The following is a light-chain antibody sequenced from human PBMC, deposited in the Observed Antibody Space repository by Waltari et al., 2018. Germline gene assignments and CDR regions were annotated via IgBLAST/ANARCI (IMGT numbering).Light chain of an antibody. CDR1: QSIGDW. CDR2: KAS. J-gene: IGKJ1*01. Sequence: DIQMTQSPSTLSASVGDTVPITCRASQSIGDWLAWLQQKPGKAPKVLIYKASSLDTGVPSRFSGSGSGTEFTLTITSLQPDDFATYYCQQCDTYYWTFGQGTQLEMK. CDR3: QQCDTYYWT. V-gene: IGKV1-5*03.